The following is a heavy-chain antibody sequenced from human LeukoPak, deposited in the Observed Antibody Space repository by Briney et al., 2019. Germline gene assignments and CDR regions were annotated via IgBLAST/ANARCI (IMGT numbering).Heavy chain of an antibody. CDR3: ARTFHYYDSSGYYPPYYFDY. Sequence: ASVKVSCKASGYTFTSYGFIWVRQAPGQGLEWMGWITAYNGNTNYAQKLQGRVTMTTDTSTSTAYMELRSLRSDDTAVYYCARTFHYYDSSGYYPPYYFDYWGQGTLVTVSS. D-gene: IGHD3-22*01. J-gene: IGHJ4*02. V-gene: IGHV1-18*01. CDR1: GYTFTSYG. CDR2: ITAYNGNT.